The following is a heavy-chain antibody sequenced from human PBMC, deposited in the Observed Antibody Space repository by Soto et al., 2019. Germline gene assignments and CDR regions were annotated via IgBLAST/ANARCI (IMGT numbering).Heavy chain of an antibody. V-gene: IGHV3-30*18. CDR3: AKDRGLDRSGWGWYFDY. J-gene: IGHJ4*02. D-gene: IGHD6-19*01. CDR1: EFTFSNYG. Sequence: QVQLVESGGGVVQPGRSLRLSCAASEFTFSNYGMHWVRQAPGKGLEWVAVISYDGSNKYYADSVKGRFTISRDNSKNTLYLQMNSLRAEDTAVYYCAKDRGLDRSGWGWYFDYWGQGTLVTVSS. CDR2: ISYDGSNK.